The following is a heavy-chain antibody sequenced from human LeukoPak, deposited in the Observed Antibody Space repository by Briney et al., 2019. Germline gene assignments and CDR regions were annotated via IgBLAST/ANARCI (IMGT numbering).Heavy chain of an antibody. CDR2: IYSAGTT. J-gene: IGHJ5*02. D-gene: IGHD6-19*01. Sequence: GGSLRLSCAASGFTVSNNYMSWVRQAPGKGLEWVSVIYSAGTTYYADSVKGRFTISRDNSKNTLYLQMNSLRAEDTAVYYCAREGSSGWYEFWYDPWGQGTLVAVSS. CDR3: AREGSSGWYEFWYDP. CDR1: GFTVSNNY. V-gene: IGHV3-66*01.